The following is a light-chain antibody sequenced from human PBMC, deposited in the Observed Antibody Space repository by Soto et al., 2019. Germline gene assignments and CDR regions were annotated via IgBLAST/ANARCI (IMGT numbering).Light chain of an antibody. CDR1: QSVSSY. CDR3: QQRSNWPPFT. J-gene: IGKJ3*01. Sequence: EIVLTQSPGTLPLSPGERATLSCRASQSVSSYLAWYQQKPGQAPRLLIYDASNRATGIPARFSGSGSGTDFTLTISSLEPEDFAVYYCQQRSNWPPFTFGPGTKVDIK. CDR2: DAS. V-gene: IGKV3-11*01.